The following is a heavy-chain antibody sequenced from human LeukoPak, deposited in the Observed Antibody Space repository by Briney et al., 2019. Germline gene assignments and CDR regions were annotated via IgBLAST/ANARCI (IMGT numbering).Heavy chain of an antibody. V-gene: IGHV3-23*01. CDR3: AELHNLNSDY. CDR1: GFTFSDYA. Sequence: SGGSLRLSCAASGFTFSDYAMNWVRQAPGKGLEWVSTISGSGGNTYYAGSVKGRFTISRDNSKNTLYLQMNSLRAEDTAVYYCAELHNLNSDYWGQGTLVTVSS. D-gene: IGHD1-14*01. CDR2: ISGSGGNT. J-gene: IGHJ4*02.